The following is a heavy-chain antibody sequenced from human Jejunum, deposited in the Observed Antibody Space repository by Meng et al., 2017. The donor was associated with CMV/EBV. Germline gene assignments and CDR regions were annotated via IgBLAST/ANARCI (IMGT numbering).Heavy chain of an antibody. CDR3: ARGHNFGFEY. V-gene: IGHV1-2*06. J-gene: IGHJ4*02. D-gene: IGHD1-1*01. CDR2: IITNPGCN. Sequence: SLQASGYPFTGYNLHRVRQAPGQRLGWMGRIITNPGCNNYAQKFQGRVTMTRETSISTGYMELNSLRSDDTAVYYCARGHNFGFEYWGQGTLVTVSS. CDR1: GYPFTGYN.